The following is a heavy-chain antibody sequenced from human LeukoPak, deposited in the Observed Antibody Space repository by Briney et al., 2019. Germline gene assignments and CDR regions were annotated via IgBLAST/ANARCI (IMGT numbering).Heavy chain of an antibody. Sequence: SETLSLTCTVSGGSISSGDHYWSWIRQPPGKGLEWIGYIYYSGSTYYNPSLKSRVTISVDTSKNQFSLKLSSVTAADTAVYYCARGSPIAATDYWGQGTLVTVSS. CDR3: ARGSPIAATDY. V-gene: IGHV4-30-4*08. CDR2: IYYSGST. D-gene: IGHD6-25*01. CDR1: GGSISSGDHY. J-gene: IGHJ4*02.